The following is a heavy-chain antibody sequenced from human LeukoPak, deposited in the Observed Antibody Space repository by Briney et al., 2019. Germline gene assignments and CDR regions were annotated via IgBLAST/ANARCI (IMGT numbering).Heavy chain of an antibody. CDR2: ISSSSSTI. CDR1: GFTFSSYS. D-gene: IGHD5-18*01. V-gene: IGHV3-48*02. J-gene: IGHJ6*02. CDR3: ARDRGYSYGYGYYYYYGMDV. Sequence: GGSLRLYCAASGFTFSSYSMNWVRQAPGQGLEWVSYISSSSSTIYYADSVKGRFTISRDNAKNSLYLQMNSLRDEDTAVYYCARDRGYSYGYGYYYYYGMDVWGQGTTVTVSS.